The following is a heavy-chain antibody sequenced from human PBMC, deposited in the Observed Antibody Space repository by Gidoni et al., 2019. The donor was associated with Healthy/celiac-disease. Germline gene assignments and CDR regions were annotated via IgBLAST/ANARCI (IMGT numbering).Heavy chain of an antibody. Sequence: GSGGSTYYADSVKGRFTISRDNSKNTLYLQMNSLRAEDTAVYYCANSDSSGYWGQGTLVTVSS. J-gene: IGHJ4*02. CDR3: ANSDSSGY. V-gene: IGHV3-23*01. D-gene: IGHD3-22*01. CDR2: GSGGST.